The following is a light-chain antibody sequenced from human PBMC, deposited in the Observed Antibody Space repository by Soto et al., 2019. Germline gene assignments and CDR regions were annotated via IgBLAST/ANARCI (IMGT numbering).Light chain of an antibody. Sequence: IQLTQSPSSLSASIGDRVTITCRASQGISNYLAWYQQKPGKAPELLIYIASTLQGGVPSRFSGSGSGTDFSLTISSLQPEDVATYYCQYLNSFPLTFGGGTKVEIK. CDR1: QGISNY. V-gene: IGKV1-9*01. CDR3: QYLNSFPLT. J-gene: IGKJ4*01. CDR2: IAS.